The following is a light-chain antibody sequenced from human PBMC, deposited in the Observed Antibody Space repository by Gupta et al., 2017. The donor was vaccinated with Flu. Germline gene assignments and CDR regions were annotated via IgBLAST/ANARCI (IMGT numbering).Light chain of an antibody. V-gene: IGKV3-20*01. CDR2: GAS. J-gene: IGKJ1*01. CDR1: QSLKRNY. Sequence: VLPQPPGTLPLLPGETGPLPCRASQSLKRNYLAWYQQKPGQAPRLLMYGASTRAAGIPDRFSGSVSGTDFTLTISRVQPEDVAVYYCQKYAATPRTFGQGTKVDIK. CDR3: QKYAATPRT.